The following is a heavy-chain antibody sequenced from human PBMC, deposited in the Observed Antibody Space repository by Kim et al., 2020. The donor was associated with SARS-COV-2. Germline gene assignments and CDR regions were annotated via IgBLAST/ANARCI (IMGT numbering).Heavy chain of an antibody. CDR1: GGSISSGDYY. V-gene: IGHV4-31*02. Sequence: SETLSLTCTVSGGSISSGDYYWSWIRQLPGRGLEWIAYIYYSGITYYNPSLKSRVTISVDTSKNQFSLKLSSVTAADTAVYYCARGPGGLQRTFHYWGQGTLVTVSS. CDR2: IYYSGIT. CDR3: ARGPGGLQRTFHY. J-gene: IGHJ4*02. D-gene: IGHD4-4*01.